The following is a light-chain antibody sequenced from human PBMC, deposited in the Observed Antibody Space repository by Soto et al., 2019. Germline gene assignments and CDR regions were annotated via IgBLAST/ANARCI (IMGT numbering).Light chain of an antibody. V-gene: IGKV1-5*01. CDR2: DAS. CDR1: QSIISW. CDR3: QQYNSYSIT. J-gene: IGKJ5*01. Sequence: DIQMTQSPSTLSASVLYIVTITCRSGQSIISWLAWYQQKPGKAPKLLIYDASSLESGVPSRFSVSGSGTEFTLTISSLQPDDFATYYCQQYNSYSITFGQGTRLEIK.